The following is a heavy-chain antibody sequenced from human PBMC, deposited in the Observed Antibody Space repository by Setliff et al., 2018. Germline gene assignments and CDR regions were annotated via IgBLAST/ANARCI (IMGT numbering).Heavy chain of an antibody. V-gene: IGHV4-38-2*02. CDR2: MSHRGRT. D-gene: IGHD3-22*01. CDR1: GYSISSGHF. J-gene: IGHJ4*02. Sequence: PSETLSLTCGVSGYSISSGHFWGWIRQPPGKGLEWLVTMSHRGRTYYNPSLESRVTMSVDTSKGQFSLKLSSVTAADTALYYCAREGDTSGYYYGGGFDYWGQGIPVTVSS. CDR3: AREGDTSGYYYGGGFDY.